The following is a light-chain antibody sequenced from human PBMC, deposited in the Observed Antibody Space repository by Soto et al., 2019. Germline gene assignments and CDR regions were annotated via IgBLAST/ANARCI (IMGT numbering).Light chain of an antibody. Sequence: QSVLTQPPSVSAAPGQKVTISCSGSRSNIGNNYVFWYQQLPGTAPKLLIYDNDKRPSGIPDRFSGSKSGTSATLGITGLPTWDEDDYDCATWERSLSVGVFGGGTKLTVL. CDR1: RSNIGNNY. CDR3: ATWERSLSVGV. J-gene: IGLJ2*01. V-gene: IGLV1-51*01. CDR2: DND.